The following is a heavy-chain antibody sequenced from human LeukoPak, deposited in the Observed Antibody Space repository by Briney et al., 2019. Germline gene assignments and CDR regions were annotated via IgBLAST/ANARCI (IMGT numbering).Heavy chain of an antibody. CDR3: ARGYYYDSSGYN. CDR1: GGTFSSYA. D-gene: IGHD3-22*01. V-gene: IGHV1-69*04. Sequence: SVKVSCKASGGTFSSYAISWVRQAPGQGLEWMGGIIPILGIANYAQKFQSRVTITADKSTSTAYMELSSLRSEDTAVYYCARGYYYDSSGYNWGQGTLVTVSS. CDR2: IIPILGIA. J-gene: IGHJ4*02.